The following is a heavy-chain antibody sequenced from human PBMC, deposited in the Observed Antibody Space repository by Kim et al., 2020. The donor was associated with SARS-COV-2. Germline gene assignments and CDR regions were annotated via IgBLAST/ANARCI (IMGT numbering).Heavy chain of an antibody. V-gene: IGHV3-23*01. J-gene: IGHJ5*02. D-gene: IGHD6-6*01. CDR3: AKDQLSSSLSMYPDWFDP. Sequence: KGRFTISRDNSKNTLYLQMNSLRAEDTAVYYCAKDQLSSSLSMYPDWFDPWGQGTLVTVSS.